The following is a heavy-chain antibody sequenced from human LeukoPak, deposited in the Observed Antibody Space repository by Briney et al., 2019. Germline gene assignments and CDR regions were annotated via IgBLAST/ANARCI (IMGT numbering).Heavy chain of an antibody. CDR2: IYIGGST. CDR1: GFTFSTFS. V-gene: IGHV3-53*01. Sequence: GGSLRLSCAASGFTFSTFSMNWVRQAPGKGLEWVSVIYIGGSTYYADSVKGRFTISRDNSKNTLYLQMNSLRAEDTAVYCCARAGLATTPVDLWGRGTLVTVSS. CDR3: ARAGLATTPVDL. J-gene: IGHJ2*01. D-gene: IGHD5-24*01.